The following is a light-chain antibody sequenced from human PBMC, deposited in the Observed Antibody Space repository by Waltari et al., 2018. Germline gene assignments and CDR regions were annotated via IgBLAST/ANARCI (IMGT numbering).Light chain of an antibody. CDR2: EAS. CDR1: QSVSRY. CDR3: QKYGTIPAT. Sequence: EIVLTQSPGTLSLSPGERATLSCRASQSVSRYLAWYQQKPGQAPRLLIYEASRRATGIPDRFSGSGSGTDFTLTISRLEPEVFAVYYCQKYGTIPATFGQGTKVEIK. J-gene: IGKJ1*01. V-gene: IGKV3-20*01.